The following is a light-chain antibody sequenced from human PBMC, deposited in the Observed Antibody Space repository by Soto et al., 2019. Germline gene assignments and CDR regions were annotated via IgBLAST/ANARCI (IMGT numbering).Light chain of an antibody. J-gene: IGKJ2*01. Sequence: DIVMTQSPDSLAVSLGERATINCKSSQNVLYTSNNKNQLAWYQHNPGQPPKLLIYWASTRESGVPDRFSGRGSGTTFTLPLSSLQAEDVAVYYCHKYHNHPYTFGQGTKLEIK. V-gene: IGKV4-1*01. CDR3: HKYHNHPYT. CDR2: WAS. CDR1: QNVLYTSNNKNQ.